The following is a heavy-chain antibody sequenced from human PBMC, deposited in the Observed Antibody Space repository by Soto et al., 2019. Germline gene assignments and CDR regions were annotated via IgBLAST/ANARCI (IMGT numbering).Heavy chain of an antibody. Sequence: SETLSLTCTVSGGSISSSSYYWGWIRQPPGKGLEWIGSIYYSGSTYYNPSLKSRVTISVDTSKNQFSLKLSSVTAADTAVYYCASQNGPRTYYDILTGYRLFDYWGQGTLVTVSS. CDR2: IYYSGST. CDR1: GGSISSSSYY. J-gene: IGHJ4*02. CDR3: ASQNGPRTYYDILTGYRLFDY. D-gene: IGHD3-9*01. V-gene: IGHV4-39*01.